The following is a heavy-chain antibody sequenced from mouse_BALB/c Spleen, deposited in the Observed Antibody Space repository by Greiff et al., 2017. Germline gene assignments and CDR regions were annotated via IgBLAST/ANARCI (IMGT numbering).Heavy chain of an antibody. D-gene: IGHD4-1*01. V-gene: IGHV2-9*02. CDR1: GFSLTSYG. Sequence: VQLQESGPGLVAPSQSLSITCTVSGFSLTSYGVHWVRQPPGKGLEWLGVIWAGGSTNYNSALMSRLSISKDNSKSQVFLKMNSLQTDDTAMYYCAREGLGRPYYFDYWGQGTTLTVSS. J-gene: IGHJ2*01. CDR2: IWAGGST. CDR3: AREGLGRPYYFDY.